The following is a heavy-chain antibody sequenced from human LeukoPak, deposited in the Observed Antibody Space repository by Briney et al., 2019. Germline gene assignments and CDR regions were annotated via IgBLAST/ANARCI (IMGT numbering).Heavy chain of an antibody. CDR1: GGTFSSYT. V-gene: IGHV1-69*04. CDR2: IIPILGIA. J-gene: IGHJ5*02. Sequence: ASVKVSCTASGGTFSSYTISWVRQAPGQGLEWMGRIIPILGIANYAQKFQGRVTITADKSTSTAYMELSSLRSEDTAVYYCARDPAWDLLGRFDPWGQGTLVTVSS. CDR3: ARDPAWDLLGRFDP. D-gene: IGHD1-26*01.